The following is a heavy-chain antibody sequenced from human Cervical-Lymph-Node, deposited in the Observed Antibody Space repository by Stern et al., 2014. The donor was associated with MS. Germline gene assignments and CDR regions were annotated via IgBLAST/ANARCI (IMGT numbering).Heavy chain of an antibody. CDR3: ASLGFIVATTQPDY. CDR2: INSDGSST. CDR1: GFTFSSYW. D-gene: IGHD5-12*01. J-gene: IGHJ4*02. Sequence: EVQLEESGGGLVQPGGSLRLSCAASGFTFSSYWMHWVRQAPGKGLVWVSRINSDGSSTSYADSVKGRFTISRDNAKNTLYLQMNSLRAEDTAVYYCASLGFIVATTQPDYWGQGTLVTVSS. V-gene: IGHV3-74*02.